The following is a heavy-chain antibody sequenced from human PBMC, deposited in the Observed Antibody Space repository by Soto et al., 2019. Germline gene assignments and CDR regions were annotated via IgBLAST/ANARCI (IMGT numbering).Heavy chain of an antibody. J-gene: IGHJ6*02. CDR3: ARDIPLNGGNSGYGIDV. CDR2: TYYRSKWYN. D-gene: IGHD2-21*02. V-gene: IGHV6-1*01. CDR1: GDSVSSNSAA. Sequence: SQTLSLTCAISGDSVSSNSAAWNWIRQSPSRGLEWLGRTYYRSKWYNDYAVSVKSRITINPDTSKNQFSLQLNSVTPEDTAVYYCARDIPLNGGNSGYGIDVWGQGTTVTVSS.